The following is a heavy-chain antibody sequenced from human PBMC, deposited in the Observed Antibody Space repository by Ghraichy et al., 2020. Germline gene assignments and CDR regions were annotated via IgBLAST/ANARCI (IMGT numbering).Heavy chain of an antibody. J-gene: IGHJ4*02. CDR3: AKNRVFVHDY. CDR2: ISVSGDST. Sequence: LTCAASGFTFRNYAMSWVRQAPVHGLEWVSDISVSGDSTYYADSVKGRFTISRDISNNTLYLQMNNLRTDDTAVYFCAKNRVFVHDYWGQGSLVTVSS. D-gene: IGHD6-6*01. CDR1: GFTFRNYA. V-gene: IGHV3-23*01.